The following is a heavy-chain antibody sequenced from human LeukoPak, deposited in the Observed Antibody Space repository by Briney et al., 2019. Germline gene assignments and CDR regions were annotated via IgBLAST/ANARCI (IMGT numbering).Heavy chain of an antibody. CDR3: ARSGSKLELRGYFDY. J-gene: IGHJ4*02. CDR1: GGSFSGYY. CDR2: INHSGST. D-gene: IGHD1-7*01. Sequence: SETLSLTCTVSGGSFSGYYWSWIRQPPGKGLEWIGEINHSGSTNYNPSLKSRVTISVDTSKNQFSLKLSSVTAADTAVYYCARSGSKLELRGYFDYWGQGTLVTVSS. V-gene: IGHV4-34*01.